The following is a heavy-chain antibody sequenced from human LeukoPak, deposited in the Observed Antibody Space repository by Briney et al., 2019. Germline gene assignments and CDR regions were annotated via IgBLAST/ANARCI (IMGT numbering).Heavy chain of an antibody. CDR3: AKDRWKDGRSSFEN. V-gene: IGHV1-18*01. CDR1: GYTFTSYG. D-gene: IGHD6-6*01. J-gene: IGHJ4*02. CDR2: ISTYNGNT. Sequence: ASVKVSCKASGYTFTSYGISWVRQAPGQGLEWMGWISTYNGNTNYAQKLQGRATMTTDTHSRTAYIEPRGLPYDDTAVYYCAKDRWKDGRSSFENWGQGTLVSVSS.